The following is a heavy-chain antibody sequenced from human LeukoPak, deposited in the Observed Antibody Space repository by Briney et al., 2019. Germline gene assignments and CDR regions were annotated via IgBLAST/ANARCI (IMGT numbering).Heavy chain of an antibody. D-gene: IGHD4-17*01. J-gene: IGHJ4*02. CDR2: NYYGESA. CDR3: AGNYGDPTYFDY. V-gene: IGHV4-39*01. CDR1: GGSISLTTYY. Sequence: PSETLSLTCTVSGGSISLTTYYWARLRQPRGKGLEWIGTNYYGESANYTPSLKSRVTISVDTSRDQFSLRLTSVTAADTAVYFCAGNYGDPTYFDYWGQGILVTVSS.